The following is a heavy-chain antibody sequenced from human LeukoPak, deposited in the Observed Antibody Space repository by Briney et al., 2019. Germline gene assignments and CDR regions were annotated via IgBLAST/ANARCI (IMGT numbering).Heavy chain of an antibody. CDR2: ISGSGGST. D-gene: IGHD3-10*01. Sequence: GGSLRLSCAASGFTSSSYAMSWVCQAPGKGLEWVSAISGSGGSTYYADSVKGRFTISRDNSKNTLYLQMNSLRAEDTAVYYCAKDDNYYGSGSYLDYWGQGTLVTVSS. J-gene: IGHJ4*02. V-gene: IGHV3-23*01. CDR3: AKDDNYYGSGSYLDY. CDR1: GFTSSSYA.